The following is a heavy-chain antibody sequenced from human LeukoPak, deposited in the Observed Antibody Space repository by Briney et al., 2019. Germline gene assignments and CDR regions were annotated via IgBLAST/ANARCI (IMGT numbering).Heavy chain of an antibody. CDR2: LSGSDGST. D-gene: IGHD6-13*01. J-gene: IGHJ4*02. CDR3: ANAGGGAAAGRDY. Sequence: GGSLRLSCAASGFTFSSYGMSWVRQAPGKALEWVSALSGSDGSTYYADSVKGRFTISRDNSKNTLYLQMNSLRAEDTAVYYCANAGGGAAAGRDYWGQGTLVTVSS. CDR1: GFTFSSYG. V-gene: IGHV3-23*01.